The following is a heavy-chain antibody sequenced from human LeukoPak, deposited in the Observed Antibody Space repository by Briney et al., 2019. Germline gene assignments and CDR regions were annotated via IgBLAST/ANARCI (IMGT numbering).Heavy chain of an antibody. V-gene: IGHV4-4*07. CDR3: ARESYFDSRFDP. CDR1: GGSISSYY. CDR2: IYATGST. J-gene: IGHJ5*02. Sequence: PSETLSLTCTVSGGSISSYYWTRIRQPAGKGLEWIGRIYATGSTNYNPSLESRVTISLDASKNQVSLNLISVTAADTAVYYCARESYFDSRFDPWGQGTLVTVSS. D-gene: IGHD3-22*01.